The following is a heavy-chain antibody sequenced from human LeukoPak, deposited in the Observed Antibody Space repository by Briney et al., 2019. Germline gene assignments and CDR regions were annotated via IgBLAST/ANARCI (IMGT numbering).Heavy chain of an antibody. V-gene: IGHV3-48*03. CDR2: ISSSGSTI. CDR1: GFTFRSYE. Sequence: GGSLRLSCGASGFTFRSYEMNWVRQAPGKGLEWVSYISSSGSTIYYADSVKGRITISRDNAKNSLYLQMNSLRVEDTAVYYCARDKDVYFDYWGQGTLVTVSS. CDR3: ARDKDVYFDY. J-gene: IGHJ4*02.